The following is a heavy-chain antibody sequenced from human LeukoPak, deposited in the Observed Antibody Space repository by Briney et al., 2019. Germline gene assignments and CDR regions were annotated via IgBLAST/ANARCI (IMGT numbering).Heavy chain of an antibody. CDR3: ARVFIFCSGGSCYNWFDP. CDR2: IYYSGST. J-gene: IGHJ5*02. D-gene: IGHD2-15*01. CDR1: GVSISSSSYY. Sequence: SETLSLTCTVSGVSISSSSYYWGWIRQPPGKGLEWIGSIYYSGSTYYNPSLKSRVTISVDTSKNQFSLKLSSVTAADTAVYYCARVFIFCSGGSCYNWFDPWGQGTLVTVSS. V-gene: IGHV4-39*07.